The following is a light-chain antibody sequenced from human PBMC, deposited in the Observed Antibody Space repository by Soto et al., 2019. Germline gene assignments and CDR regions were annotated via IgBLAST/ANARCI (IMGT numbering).Light chain of an antibody. Sequence: EIVMTQSPATLSVSPGERATLSCSASQSVSHNLAWYQQKPGQAPRLLIYGASTRATGIPARFSGSGSGTEFTLTISSLQSEDFAVYYCQQYNNWPPLTFGGGTKVEIK. CDR1: QSVSHN. CDR2: GAS. J-gene: IGKJ4*01. CDR3: QQYNNWPPLT. V-gene: IGKV3D-15*01.